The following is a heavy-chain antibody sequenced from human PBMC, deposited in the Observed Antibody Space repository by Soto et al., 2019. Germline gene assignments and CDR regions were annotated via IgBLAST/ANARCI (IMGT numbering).Heavy chain of an antibody. CDR2: IKSKTDGGTT. CDR1: GFTFSNAW. J-gene: IGHJ2*01. CDR3: TTASEYSGYDLRDPLYWYFDL. D-gene: IGHD5-12*01. V-gene: IGHV3-15*01. Sequence: GGSLRLSCAASGFTFSNAWMSWVRQAPGKGLEWVGRIKSKTDGGTTDYAAPVKGRFTISRDDSKNTLYLQMNSLKTEDTAVYYCTTASEYSGYDLRDPLYWYFDLWGRGTLVTVSS.